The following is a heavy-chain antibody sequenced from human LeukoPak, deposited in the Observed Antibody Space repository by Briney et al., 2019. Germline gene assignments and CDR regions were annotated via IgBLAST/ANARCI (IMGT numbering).Heavy chain of an antibody. CDR2: IYHSGST. CDR1: GYSISSGYY. Sequence: SETLSLTCAVSGYSISSGYYWGWIRQPPGEGLEWIGSIYHSGSTYYNPSLKSRVTISVDTSKNQFSLKLSSVTAADTAVYYCARGRSSSGWYNPLFDYWGQGTLVTVSS. J-gene: IGHJ4*02. D-gene: IGHD6-19*01. CDR3: ARGRSSSGWYNPLFDY. V-gene: IGHV4-38-2*01.